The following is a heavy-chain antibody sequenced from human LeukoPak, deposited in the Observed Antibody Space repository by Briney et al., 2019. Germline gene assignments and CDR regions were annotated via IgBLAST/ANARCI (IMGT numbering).Heavy chain of an antibody. CDR2: IYHSGST. D-gene: IGHD5-18*01. V-gene: IGHV4-30-2*01. Sequence: SETLSLTCDVSGDSISSGDFSWNWIRQPPGRGLEWIGHIYHSGSTSYNPSLKSRVTISVDRSKNQFSLKLTSVAAADTGVYYCARDGMEYNYGYGDFYYGMDVWGQGTTVTVSS. CDR1: GDSISSGDFS. CDR3: ARDGMEYNYGYGDFYYGMDV. J-gene: IGHJ6*02.